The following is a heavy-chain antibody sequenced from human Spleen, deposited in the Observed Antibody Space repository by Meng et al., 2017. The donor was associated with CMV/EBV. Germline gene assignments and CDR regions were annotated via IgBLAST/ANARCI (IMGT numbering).Heavy chain of an antibody. CDR2: INSDGSST. J-gene: IGHJ4*02. CDR3: ARVVAAAGDFDY. CDR1: GFTFSSYW. D-gene: IGHD6-13*01. V-gene: IGHV3-74*01. Sequence: GESLKISCVASGFTFSSYWMHWVRQAPGKGLVWVSRINSDGSSTSYADSVKGRFTISRDNAKNTLYLQMNSLRAEDTAVYYCARVVAAAGDFDYWGQGTLVTVSS.